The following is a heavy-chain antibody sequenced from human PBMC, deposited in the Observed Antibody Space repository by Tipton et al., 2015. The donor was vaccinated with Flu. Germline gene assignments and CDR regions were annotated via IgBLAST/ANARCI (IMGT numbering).Heavy chain of an antibody. CDR3: AREGDDYSRGWYAS. J-gene: IGHJ5*02. CDR1: GGSISTYY. D-gene: IGHD6-19*01. V-gene: IGHV4-4*07. CDR2: FYNNGST. Sequence: TLSLTCSVSGGSISTYYWSWIRQPAGKGLEWVGHFYNNGSTRYNPSLKNRCTMSADTSRSQFSLKVTSVTAAGTAVYFCAREGDDYSRGWYASWGQGLLVTVSS.